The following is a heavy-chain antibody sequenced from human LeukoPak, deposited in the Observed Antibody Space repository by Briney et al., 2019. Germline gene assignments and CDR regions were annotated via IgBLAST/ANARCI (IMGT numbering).Heavy chain of an antibody. CDR3: ARWYYYDRSGSPDY. V-gene: IGHV3-66*01. CDR1: GFTVSSNY. D-gene: IGHD3-22*01. Sequence: GGSLRLSCAASGFTVSSNYMSWVRQAPGKGLEWVSVIYSGGSTYYADSVKGRFTISRDNSKNTLYLQMNSLRAEDTAVYYCARWYYYDRSGSPDYWGQGTLVTVSS. CDR2: IYSGGST. J-gene: IGHJ4*02.